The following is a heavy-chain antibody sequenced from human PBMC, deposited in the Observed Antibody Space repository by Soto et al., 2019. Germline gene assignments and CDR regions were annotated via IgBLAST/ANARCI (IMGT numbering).Heavy chain of an antibody. Sequence: QVQLQESGPGLVKPSQTLSLTCTVSGGSISSGGYYWSWIRQHPGKGLEWIGDIYYSGSTYYNPSLKIRVTIAVDTSKNQFSLKLSSVTDADTAVYYCARDWGRDGCFDYWGQGTQVTVSS. V-gene: IGHV4-31*03. J-gene: IGHJ4*02. CDR3: ARDWGRDGCFDY. CDR2: IYYSGST. CDR1: GGSISSGGYY. D-gene: IGHD3-16*01.